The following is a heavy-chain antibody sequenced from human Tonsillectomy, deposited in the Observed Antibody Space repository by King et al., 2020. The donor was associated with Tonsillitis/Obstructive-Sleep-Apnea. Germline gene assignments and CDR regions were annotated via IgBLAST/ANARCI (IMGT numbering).Heavy chain of an antibody. CDR2: ISSSSSYT. D-gene: IGHD6-13*01. V-gene: IGHV3-11*05. J-gene: IGHJ4*02. Sequence: VQLVQSGGGLVKPGGSLRLSCAASGFTFSDYYMSWIRQAPGKGLEWVSYISSSSSYTNYADSVKGRFTISRDNAKNSLYLQMNSLRAEDTAVYYCARDGGGSSGWYLGGMEFGFDYWGQGTLVTVSS. CDR1: GFTFSDYY. CDR3: ARDGGGSSGWYLGGMEFGFDY.